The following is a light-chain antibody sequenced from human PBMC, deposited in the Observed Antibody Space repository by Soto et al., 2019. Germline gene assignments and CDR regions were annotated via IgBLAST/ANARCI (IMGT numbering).Light chain of an antibody. CDR2: DAS. CDR1: QSVITY. J-gene: IGKJ5*01. V-gene: IGKV3-11*01. CDR3: QQRRSWPPTIT. Sequence: EIVLTQSPATLSLSPGEIATLSFSASQSVITYLAWYQQRPGQAPRLLIYDASYRAADIPPRFSGSGSGTDFTLTISSLEPEDFAVYYCQQRRSWPPTITFGQGTRLEIK.